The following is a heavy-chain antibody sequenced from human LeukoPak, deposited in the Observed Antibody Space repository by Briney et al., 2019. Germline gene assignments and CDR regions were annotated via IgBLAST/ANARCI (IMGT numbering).Heavy chain of an antibody. CDR1: GYTFTGYY. CDR2: INPNSGGT. J-gene: IGHJ5*02. Sequence: ASVKVSCKASGYTFTGYYMHWVRQAPGQGLEWMGWINPNSGGTNYAQKFQGRVTMTRDTSISTAYMELSRLRSDDTAVYYCARDDGPITIFRSYNWFDPWGQGTLVTVSS. D-gene: IGHD3-3*01. CDR3: ARDDGPITIFRSYNWFDP. V-gene: IGHV1-2*02.